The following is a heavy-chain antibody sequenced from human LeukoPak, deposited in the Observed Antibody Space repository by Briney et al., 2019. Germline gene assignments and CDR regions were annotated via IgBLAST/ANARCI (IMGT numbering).Heavy chain of an antibody. Sequence: PSETLSLTCTVSGGSISSSSYYWGWIRQPPGKGLEWIGSIYYSGSTYYNPSLKSRVTISVDTPKNQFSLKLSSVTAADTAVYYCAKEIRGVSRYYYYYMDVWGKGTTVTVSS. D-gene: IGHD3-10*01. CDR1: GGSISSSSYY. CDR3: AKEIRGVSRYYYYYMDV. CDR2: IYYSGST. V-gene: IGHV4-39*07. J-gene: IGHJ6*03.